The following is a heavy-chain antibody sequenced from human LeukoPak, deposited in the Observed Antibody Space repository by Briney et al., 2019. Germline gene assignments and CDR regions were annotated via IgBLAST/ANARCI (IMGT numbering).Heavy chain of an antibody. D-gene: IGHD1-7*01. J-gene: IGHJ4*02. CDR1: GGSISSYY. V-gene: IGHV4-59*08. CDR2: IYYSGST. CDR3: AGYNWNYGGFDY. Sequence: PSETLSLTCTVSGGSISSYYWSWIRQPPGKGLEWIGYIYYSGSTNYNPSLKSRVTISVDTSKNQFSLKLSSVTAADTAVYYCAGYNWNYGGFDYWGQGTLVTVSS.